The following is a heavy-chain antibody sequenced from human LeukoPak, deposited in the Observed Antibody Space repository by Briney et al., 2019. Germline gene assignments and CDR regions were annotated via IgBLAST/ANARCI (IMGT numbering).Heavy chain of an antibody. J-gene: IGHJ4*02. D-gene: IGHD2-8*01. CDR1: GFIFSTYV. CDR2: ISGSGGSA. V-gene: IGHV3-23*01. CDR3: ATGVLFVH. Sequence: PGGSLRLSCAASGFIFSTYVMTWVRQAPGKGLEWVSAISGSGGSAYYADSVKGRFTISRDTSKNTLNLQMNSLRAEDTAVYYCATGVLFVHWGQGTLVTVSS.